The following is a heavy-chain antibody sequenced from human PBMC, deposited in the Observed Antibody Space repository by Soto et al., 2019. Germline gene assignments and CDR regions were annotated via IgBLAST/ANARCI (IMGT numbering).Heavy chain of an antibody. CDR2: ISSSSSYI. J-gene: IGHJ6*02. V-gene: IGHV3-21*01. Sequence: GGSLRLSCAASGFKFSWYSLQWVRQAPGKGLEWVSSISSSSSYIYYADSVKGRFTISRDNAKNSLYLQMNSLRAEDTAVYYCARASGEDSSSWYRYYYYGMDVWGQGTTVTVSS. CDR1: GFKFSWYS. D-gene: IGHD6-13*01. CDR3: ARASGEDSSSWYRYYYYGMDV.